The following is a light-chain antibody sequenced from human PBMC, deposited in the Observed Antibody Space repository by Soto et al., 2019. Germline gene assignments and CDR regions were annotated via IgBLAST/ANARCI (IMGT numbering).Light chain of an antibody. Sequence: DIQTTQSPSTLSASVGDRVTITCRASQSVSTWLAWYQQKPGNAPKLLIYDASSLESGVPSGFSGSGSGTEFTLTISSLQPDDFATYYCQQYNSYPWTFGQGTKVDIK. CDR3: QQYNSYPWT. CDR1: QSVSTW. V-gene: IGKV1-5*01. CDR2: DAS. J-gene: IGKJ1*01.